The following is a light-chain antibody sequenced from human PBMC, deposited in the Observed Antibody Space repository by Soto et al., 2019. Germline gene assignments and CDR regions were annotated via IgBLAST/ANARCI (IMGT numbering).Light chain of an antibody. CDR3: QKYNSATQT. Sequence: DIQMTQSPSSLSASVGDRVTITCRASQGISNYLAWYQQKPGKVPKLLIYAASTVQSGVPSRFSGSGSGTDFTLSIISLQPEDVATYYCQKYNSATQTFGQGTKVEIK. CDR2: AAS. J-gene: IGKJ1*01. V-gene: IGKV1-27*01. CDR1: QGISNY.